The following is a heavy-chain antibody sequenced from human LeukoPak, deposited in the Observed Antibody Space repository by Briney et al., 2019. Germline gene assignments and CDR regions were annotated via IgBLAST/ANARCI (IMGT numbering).Heavy chain of an antibody. CDR2: INHSGST. CDR1: GGSFSGYY. J-gene: IGHJ4*02. V-gene: IGHV4-34*01. Sequence: PSETLSLTCAVYGGSFSGYYWSWIRQPPGKGLEWIGEINHSGSTNYNPSLKSRVTISVDTSKNQFSLKLSSLTAADTAVYYCARRTNTPGYRRFDYWGQGTLVTVSS. D-gene: IGHD5-18*01. CDR3: ARRTNTPGYRRFDY.